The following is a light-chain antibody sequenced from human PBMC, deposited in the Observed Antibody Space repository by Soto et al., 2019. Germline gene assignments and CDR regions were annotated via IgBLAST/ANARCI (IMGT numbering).Light chain of an antibody. CDR1: QSVSSN. CDR2: GAS. V-gene: IGKV3-15*01. J-gene: IGKJ1*01. Sequence: ETGMTQSPPSLSVSPGERATLSCRGSQSVSSNLPWYQQKPGQAPSLLIYGASTSATGIPTRFSRSGSGTEFALTISSLQSEDFAFYYFQQYTNWPRWTFGQWTKVAIK. CDR3: QQYTNWPRWT.